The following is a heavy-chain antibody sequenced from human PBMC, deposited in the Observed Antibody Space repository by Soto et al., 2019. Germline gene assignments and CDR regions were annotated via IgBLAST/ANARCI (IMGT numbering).Heavy chain of an antibody. D-gene: IGHD3-16*01. V-gene: IGHV3-23*01. CDR2: ISGSGGST. J-gene: IGHJ6*02. CDR1: GFTFSSYA. CDR3: AKDLPGGSYYYYYYGMDV. Sequence: PVGSLRLSCAASGFTFSSYAMSWVRQAPGKGLEWVSAISGSGGSTYYADSVKGRFTISRDNSKNTLYLQMNSLRAEDTAVYYCAKDLPGGSYYYYYYGMDVWGQGTTVTVSS.